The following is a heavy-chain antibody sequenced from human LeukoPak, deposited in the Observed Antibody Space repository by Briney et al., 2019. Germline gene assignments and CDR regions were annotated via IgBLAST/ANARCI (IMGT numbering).Heavy chain of an antibody. J-gene: IGHJ4*02. V-gene: IGHV3-30*04. D-gene: IGHD7-27*01. Sequence: PGRSLRLSCAASGFTFSSYAMHWVRQAPGKGLEWVAVISYDGSNKYYADSVKGRFTISRDNSKNTLYLQMNSLRAEDTAVYYCARDFLNQLWTLDYWGQGTLVTVSS. CDR2: ISYDGSNK. CDR1: GFTFSSYA. CDR3: ARDFLNQLWTLDY.